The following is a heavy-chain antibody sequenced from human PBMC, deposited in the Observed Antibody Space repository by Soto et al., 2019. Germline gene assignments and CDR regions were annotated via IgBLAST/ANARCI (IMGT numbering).Heavy chain of an antibody. CDR1: GFTFSNYA. CDR2: ISGGGGNT. CDR3: AKEILRGYNPKWYFDL. Sequence: GGSLRLSCAASGFTFSNYAMNWVRQAPGKGLEWVSAISGGGGNTYYANSVKGRFTISRDSSKNTLYLHMNGLRDEDTATYYCAKEILRGYNPKWYFDLWGRGTLVTVSS. D-gene: IGHD5-12*01. J-gene: IGHJ2*01. V-gene: IGHV3-23*01.